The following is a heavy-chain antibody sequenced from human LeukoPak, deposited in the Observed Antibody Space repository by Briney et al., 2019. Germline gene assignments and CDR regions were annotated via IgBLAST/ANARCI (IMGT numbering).Heavy chain of an antibody. J-gene: IGHJ4*02. CDR3: ARAPGGYGDYVGYFDY. CDR1: GVSISSGGYY. D-gene: IGHD4-17*01. Sequence: SQTLSLTCTVSGVSISSGGYYWSWIRQHPGKGLEWIGYIYYSGSTYYNPSLKSRVTISVDTSKNQFSLKLSSVTAADTAVYYCARAPGGYGDYVGYFDYWGQGTLVTVSS. CDR2: IYYSGST. V-gene: IGHV4-31*03.